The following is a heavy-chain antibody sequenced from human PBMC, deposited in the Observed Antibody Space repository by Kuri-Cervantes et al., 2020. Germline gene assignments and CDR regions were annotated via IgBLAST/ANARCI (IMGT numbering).Heavy chain of an antibody. CDR1: GFTFSSYW. D-gene: IGHD4-17*01. J-gene: IGHJ4*02. V-gene: IGHV4-59*01. CDR2: IDDSGRT. Sequence: SETLSLTCAASGFTFSSYWVNWVRQPPGKRLEWIGYIDDSGRTFFNPSFQSRVTISVDTSKNHFSLKLSSVTAADTAVYYCARGVPYGDYADYWGQGTLVTVSS. CDR3: ARGVPYGDYADY.